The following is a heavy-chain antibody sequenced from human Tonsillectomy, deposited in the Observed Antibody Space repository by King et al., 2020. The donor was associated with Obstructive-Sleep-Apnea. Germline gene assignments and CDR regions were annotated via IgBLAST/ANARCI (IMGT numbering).Heavy chain of an antibody. CDR1: GFTFSSYW. Sequence: DVQLVESGGGLVQPGGSLRLSCADSGFTFSSYWMSWVRQAPGKGLEWVANIKQDGSEKYYVDSVKGRFTISRDNAKNSLYLQMNSLRAEDTAVYYCARQGFGILKGAFDYWGQGTLVTVSS. V-gene: IGHV3-7*01. J-gene: IGHJ4*02. D-gene: IGHD3-10*01. CDR3: ARQGFGILKGAFDY. CDR2: IKQDGSEK.